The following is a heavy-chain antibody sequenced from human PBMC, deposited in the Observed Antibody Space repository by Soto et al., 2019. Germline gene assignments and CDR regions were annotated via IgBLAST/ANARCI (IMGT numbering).Heavy chain of an antibody. V-gene: IGHV4-34*01. D-gene: IGHD3-10*01. CDR2: INHSGST. J-gene: IGHJ6*02. CDR1: GGSFSGYY. Sequence: QVQLQQWGAGLLKPSETLSLTCAVYGGSFSGYYWSWIRQPPGKGLEWIGEINHSGSTNYNPSLKSRVTISVDTSKNQFSLKLSSVTAADTAVYYCARGGRLYGYYYYYGMDVWGQGTTVTVSS. CDR3: ARGGRLYGYYYYYGMDV.